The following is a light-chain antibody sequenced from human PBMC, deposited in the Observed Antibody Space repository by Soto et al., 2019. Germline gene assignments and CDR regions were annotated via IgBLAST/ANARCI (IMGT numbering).Light chain of an antibody. J-gene: IGLJ2*01. CDR1: SSNIGNNY. CDR2: YNN. CDR3: ATWDGSLPGEV. Sequence: QSVLTQSPSVSAAPGQKVTISCSGSSSNIGNNYVSWYQQLPGTAPKLLIYYNNKRPSGIPDRFSGSKSGTSGTLDITGLQTGDEADYYCATWDGSLPGEVFGGGTKVTVL. V-gene: IGLV1-51*01.